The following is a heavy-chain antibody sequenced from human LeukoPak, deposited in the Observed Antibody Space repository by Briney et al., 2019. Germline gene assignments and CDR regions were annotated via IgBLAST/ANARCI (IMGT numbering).Heavy chain of an antibody. CDR1: GFTFSHYA. CDR2: ISFDGSKK. V-gene: IGHV3-30*04. CDR3: GRFKSARGFDK. Sequence: GSLRLSCATSGFTFSHYALHWVRQAPGKGLEWVAIISFDGSKKFYADSVKGRFTISRDNSNHTLSVERNSLRPEDTAIYYCGRFKSARGFDKWGQGTLVTVSS. D-gene: IGHD3-10*01. J-gene: IGHJ4*02.